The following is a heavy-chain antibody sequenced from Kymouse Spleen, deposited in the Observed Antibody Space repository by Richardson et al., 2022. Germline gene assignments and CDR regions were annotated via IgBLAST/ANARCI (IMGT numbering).Heavy chain of an antibody. CDR2: ISSSSSYI. CDR3: ARDDYDFWSGYYTYYYYGMDV. J-gene: IGHJ6*02. CDR1: GFTFSSYS. D-gene: IGHD3-3*01. Sequence: EVQLVESGGGLVKPGGSLRLSCAASGFTFSSYSMNWVRQAPGKGLEWVSSISSSSSYIYYADSVKGRFTISRDNAKNSLYLQMNSLRAEDTAVYYCARDDYDFWSGYYTYYYYGMDVWGQGTTVTVSS. V-gene: IGHV3-21*03.